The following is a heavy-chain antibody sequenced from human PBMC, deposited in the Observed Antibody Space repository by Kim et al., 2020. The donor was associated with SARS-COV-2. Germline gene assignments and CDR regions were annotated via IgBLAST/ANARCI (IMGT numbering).Heavy chain of an antibody. V-gene: IGHV3-21*01. CDR3: TKGGTEQQPYDY. CDR2: I. D-gene: IGHD6-13*01. Sequence: IDYADSVKGRFTISRDNALNSLYLQINSLRAEDTAIYYCTKGGTEQQPYDYWGQGTLVTVSS. J-gene: IGHJ4*02.